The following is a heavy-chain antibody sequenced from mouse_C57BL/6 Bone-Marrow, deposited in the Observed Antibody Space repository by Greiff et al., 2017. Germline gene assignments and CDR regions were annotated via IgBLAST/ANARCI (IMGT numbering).Heavy chain of an antibody. V-gene: IGHV1-5*01. CDR3: APYDYDGGDY. CDR1: GYTFTSYW. Sequence: EVKLVESGTVLARPGASVKMSCKASGYTFTSYWMHWVKQRPGQGLEWIGAIYPGNSDTSYNQKFKGKATLTAATSSSTAYMELSSLPDEDSAVYYCAPYDYDGGDYWGQGTTLTVSA. D-gene: IGHD2-4*01. CDR2: IYPGNSDT. J-gene: IGHJ2*01.